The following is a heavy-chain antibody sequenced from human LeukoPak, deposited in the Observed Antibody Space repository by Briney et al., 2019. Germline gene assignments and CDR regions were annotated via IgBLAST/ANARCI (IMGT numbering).Heavy chain of an antibody. D-gene: IGHD2-2*01. CDR3: ANHLACGSTSCPPFDY. Sequence: GGSLRLSCAASGSTFSSYAMSWVRQAPGKGLEWVSSISNSGSYIYYADSVKGRFTISRDNAKNSLYLQMNSLRAEDTAVYYCANHLACGSTSCPPFDYWGQGTLVTVSS. V-gene: IGHV3-21*01. CDR2: ISNSGSYI. J-gene: IGHJ4*02. CDR1: GSTFSSYA.